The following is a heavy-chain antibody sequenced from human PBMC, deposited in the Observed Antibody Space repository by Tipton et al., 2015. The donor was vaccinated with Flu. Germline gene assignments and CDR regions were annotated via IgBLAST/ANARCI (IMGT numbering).Heavy chain of an antibody. CDR1: GFTFSRYA. CDR2: ISGGGAIT. J-gene: IGHJ4*02. Sequence: SLRLSCEASGFTFSRYAMSWVRQAPGKGLEWVSGISGGGAITYFADSVKGRFTISRDNSKNRLVLQTNSLRAEDTAVYYCAKVIPELVAGLDYWGQGTLVTVSS. CDR3: AKVIPELVAGLDY. D-gene: IGHD6-19*01. V-gene: IGHV3-23*01.